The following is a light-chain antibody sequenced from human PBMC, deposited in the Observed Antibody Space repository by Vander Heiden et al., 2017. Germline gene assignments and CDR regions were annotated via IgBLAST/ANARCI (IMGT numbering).Light chain of an antibody. CDR3: MQALPTFT. CDR1: QSLLHSNGYNY. V-gene: IGKV2-28*01. J-gene: IGKJ3*01. CDR2: LGS. Sequence: DIVMTQSPLSLPVTPGEPASISCRSSQSLLHSNGYNYLDWYLQKPGQSPQLLSYLGSNRASGVPDRFSGSGSGTDFTLKISRVEAEDVGVYYCMQALPTFTFGPGTKVDIK.